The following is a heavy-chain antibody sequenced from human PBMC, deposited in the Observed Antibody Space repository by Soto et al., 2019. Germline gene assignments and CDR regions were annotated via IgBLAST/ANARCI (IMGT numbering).Heavy chain of an antibody. J-gene: IGHJ4*02. CDR1: GFIFRTYS. CDR3: ARWGDATGYYLDY. D-gene: IGHD3-9*01. V-gene: IGHV3-21*06. CDR2: ISGSSIYL. Sequence: GWSLRLSCAASGFIFRTYSMNWVRQAPGKGLEWISSISGSSIYLYYADSVKGRVTISRDNAKNSLHLQMDSLRPEDTGVYYCARWGDATGYYLDYWGQGTLVTVS.